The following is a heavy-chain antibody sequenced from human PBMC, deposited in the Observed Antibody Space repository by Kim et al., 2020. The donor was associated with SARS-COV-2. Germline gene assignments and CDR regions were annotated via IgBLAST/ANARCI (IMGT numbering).Heavy chain of an antibody. J-gene: IGHJ6*02. CDR1: GFTFTCCA. D-gene: IGHD2-21*01. CDR3: AIDLWNYSCMDV. CDR2: ISHDGTSS. V-gene: IGHV3-23*01. Sequence: GGSLRLSCAASGFTFTCCAMTWVRQAPGRGPEWVSSISHDGTSSHYAGSVKGRFLISRDDSKNTLYLRLNNLRAEDTALYYCAIDLWNYSCMDVWGEGTT.